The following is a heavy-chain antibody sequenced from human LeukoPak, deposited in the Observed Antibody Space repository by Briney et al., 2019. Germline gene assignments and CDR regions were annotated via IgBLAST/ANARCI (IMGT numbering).Heavy chain of an antibody. CDR2: IYYSGST. Sequence: SETLSLTCTVSGGSISSYYWSWIRQPPGKGLECIGYIYYSGSTNYNPSLKSRVTISVDTSKNQFSLKLSSVTAADTAVYYCARMRYSYDPQEKRGLDYWGQGTLVTVSS. CDR3: ARMRYSYDPQEKRGLDY. CDR1: GGSISSYY. D-gene: IGHD5-18*01. V-gene: IGHV4-59*01. J-gene: IGHJ4*02.